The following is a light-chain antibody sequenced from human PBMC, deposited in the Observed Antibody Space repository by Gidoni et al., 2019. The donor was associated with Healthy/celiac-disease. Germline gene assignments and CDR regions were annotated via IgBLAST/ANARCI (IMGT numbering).Light chain of an antibody. CDR2: ASS. J-gene: IGKJ2*01. V-gene: IGKV1D-12*01. Sequence: DIQMTQSPSSVSASVGDRVTITCRASQGIRSWLAWYQQKPGKAHKLLIYASSSWQRGVPSGFSGSGSGTDFTLTISSLQPEDFATYYCQQANSFPHTFGQGTKLEIK. CDR1: QGIRSW. CDR3: QQANSFPHT.